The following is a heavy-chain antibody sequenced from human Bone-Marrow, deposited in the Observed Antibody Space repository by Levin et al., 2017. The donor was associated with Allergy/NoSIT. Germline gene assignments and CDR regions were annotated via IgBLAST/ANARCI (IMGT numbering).Heavy chain of an antibody. CDR3: ARDYSRSWGGGAFDI. V-gene: IGHV4-31*02. J-gene: IGHJ3*02. CDR2: ISHSGSI. D-gene: IGHD6-13*01. Sequence: SQTLSLTCIVSGGSISSGDYLWTWIRQYPGKGLEWIGCISHSGSIDYNPSLKSRATISVDTTKNQFSLKLSSVTAADTAVYYCARDYSRSWGGGAFDIWGQGTMVPVSS. CDR1: GGSISSGDYL.